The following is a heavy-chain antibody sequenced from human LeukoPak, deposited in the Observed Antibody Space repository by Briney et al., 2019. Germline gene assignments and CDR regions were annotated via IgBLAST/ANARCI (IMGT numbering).Heavy chain of an antibody. V-gene: IGHV3-30*04. CDR1: GFTFSSYT. CDR3: ARDPGVVVVPAGYFDY. CDR2: ISYDGSSR. J-gene: IGHJ4*02. Sequence: GRSLRLSCAASGFTFSSYTMHWVRHTPGKGLAWVAVISYDGSSRYYADSVKGRFTISRDNSKSTLFLQMNSLKTEDTAVYYCARDPGVVVVPAGYFDYWGQGTLVTVSS. D-gene: IGHD2-2*01.